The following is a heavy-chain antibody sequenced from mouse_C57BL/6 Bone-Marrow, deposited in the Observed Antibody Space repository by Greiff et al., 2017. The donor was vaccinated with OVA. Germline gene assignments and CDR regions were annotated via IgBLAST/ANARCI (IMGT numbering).Heavy chain of an antibody. V-gene: IGHV15-2*01. CDR2: ILPSIGRT. CDR3: GRGDYDYSNPWFAY. Sequence: QVQLKQSGSELRSPGSSVKLSCKDFDSEVFPIAYMSWVRQKPGHGFEWIGGILPSIGRTIYGEKFEDKATLDADTLSNTAYLELNSLTSEDSAIYFCGRGDYDYSNPWFAYWGQGTLVTVSA. J-gene: IGHJ3*01. CDR1: DSEVFPIAY. D-gene: IGHD2-5*01.